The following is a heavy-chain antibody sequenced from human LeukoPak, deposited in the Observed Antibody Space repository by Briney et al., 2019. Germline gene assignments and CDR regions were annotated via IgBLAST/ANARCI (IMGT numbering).Heavy chain of an antibody. V-gene: IGHV4-61*02. CDR1: GGSISSGSYY. CDR3: ASLPGIVGALDY. Sequence: SSQTLSLTCTVSGGSISSGSYYWSWIRQPAGKGLEWIGRNYTSGSTNYNPSLKSRVTISVDTSKNQFSLKLSSVTAADTAVYYCASLPGIVGALDYWGQGTLVTVSS. CDR2: NYTSGST. J-gene: IGHJ4*02. D-gene: IGHD1-26*01.